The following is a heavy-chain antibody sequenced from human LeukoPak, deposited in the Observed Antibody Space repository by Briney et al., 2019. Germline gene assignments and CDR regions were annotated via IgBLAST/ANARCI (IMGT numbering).Heavy chain of an antibody. CDR2: IKQDGSEK. J-gene: IGHJ6*03. Sequence: GGSRRLSCAASGFTFSSYWMSWVRQAPGKGLEWVANIKQDGSEKYYVDSVKGRFTISRDNAKNSLYLQMNSLRAEDTAVYYCARWSHSSSPPYYYYYYMDVWGKGTTVTVSS. CDR3: ARWSHSSSPPYYYYYYMDV. D-gene: IGHD6-6*01. V-gene: IGHV3-7*01. CDR1: GFTFSSYW.